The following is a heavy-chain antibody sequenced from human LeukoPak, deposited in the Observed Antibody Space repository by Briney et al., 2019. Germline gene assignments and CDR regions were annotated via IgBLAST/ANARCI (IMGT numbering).Heavy chain of an antibody. D-gene: IGHD2-15*01. J-gene: IGHJ1*01. V-gene: IGHV3-30-3*01. Sequence: GGSLRLSCAASGFTFSSYAMHWVRQAPGKGLEWVAVISYDGSNKYYADSVKGRFTISRDNSKNTLYLQMNSLRAEDTAVYYCARGSGGWLDHEEYFQHWGQGTLVTVSS. CDR2: ISYDGSNK. CDR1: GFTFSSYA. CDR3: ARGSGGWLDHEEYFQH.